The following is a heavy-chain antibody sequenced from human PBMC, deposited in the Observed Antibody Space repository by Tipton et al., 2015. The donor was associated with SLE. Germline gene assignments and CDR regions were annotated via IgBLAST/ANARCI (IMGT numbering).Heavy chain of an antibody. CDR2: IYYSGST. V-gene: IGHV4-39*07. Sequence: TLSLTCTVSGGSISSSSYYWGWIRQPPGKGLEWIGSIYYSGSTYYNPSLKSRVTISVDTSKNQFSLKLSSVTAADTAVYYCATYRAFVYMDVWGKGTTVTVSS. J-gene: IGHJ6*03. D-gene: IGHD4-11*01. CDR1: GGSISSSSYY. CDR3: ATYRAFVYMDV.